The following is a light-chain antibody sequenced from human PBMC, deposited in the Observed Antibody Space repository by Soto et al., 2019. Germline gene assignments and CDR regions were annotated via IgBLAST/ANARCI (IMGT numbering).Light chain of an antibody. CDR2: SNV. Sequence: QSVLAQPPSASGTPGQRVSISCSGGRLNIGSNLVNWYQQLPGTAPKLLIYSNVQRPSGVPDRFSGSKSGTSASLAISGLQSEDGADYYCAAWDDTLKGVIFGGGTKVTVL. V-gene: IGLV1-44*01. CDR3: AAWDDTLKGVI. J-gene: IGLJ2*01. CDR1: RLNIGSNL.